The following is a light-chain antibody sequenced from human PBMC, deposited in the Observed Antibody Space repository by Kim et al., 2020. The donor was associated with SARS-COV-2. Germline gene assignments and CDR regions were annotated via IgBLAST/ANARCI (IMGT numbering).Light chain of an antibody. V-gene: IGKV3-15*01. J-gene: IGKJ1*01. CDR2: GAS. CDR3: QQYHDHSCT. CDR1: QSVGNN. Sequence: DILMTQSPVTLSVSPGERATLSCRASQSVGNNLAWYQHKPGQSPRLLIFGASTRATGTPDRFSGSGSGTEFTLSISSLQSEDFAVYYCQQYHDHSCTFGQGTKVDIK.